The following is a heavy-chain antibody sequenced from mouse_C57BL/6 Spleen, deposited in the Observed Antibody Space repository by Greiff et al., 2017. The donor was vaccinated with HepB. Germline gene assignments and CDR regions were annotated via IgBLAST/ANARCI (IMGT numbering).Heavy chain of an antibody. Sequence: QVQLQQSGAELVRPGTSVKVSCKASGYAFTNYLIEWVKQRPGQGLEWIGVINPGSGGTNYNEKFKGKATLTADKSSSTAYMQLSSLTSEDSAVYFCARSNYGNYDAWFAYWGQGTLVTVSA. D-gene: IGHD2-1*01. CDR1: GYAFTNYL. CDR2: INPGSGGT. J-gene: IGHJ3*01. V-gene: IGHV1-54*01. CDR3: ARSNYGNYDAWFAY.